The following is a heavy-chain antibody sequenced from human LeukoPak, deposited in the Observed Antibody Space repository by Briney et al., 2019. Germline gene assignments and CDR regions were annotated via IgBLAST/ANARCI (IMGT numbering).Heavy chain of an antibody. D-gene: IGHD2-2*02. CDR2: IYGGGST. CDR1: GFTVSSNY. J-gene: IGHJ4*02. V-gene: IGHV3-53*01. CDR3: AKSDCTSTSCYTIDY. Sequence: PGGSLRLSCEASGFTVSSNYMSWVRQAPGKGLEWVSVIYGGGSTYYADSVKGRFTISRDTSKNTLYLQMNSLRAEDTAVYYCAKSDCTSTSCYTIDYWGQGTLVTVSS.